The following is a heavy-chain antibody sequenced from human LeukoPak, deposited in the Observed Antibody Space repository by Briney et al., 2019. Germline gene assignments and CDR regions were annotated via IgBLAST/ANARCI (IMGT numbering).Heavy chain of an antibody. J-gene: IGHJ4*02. CDR2: IWYDGSNK. Sequence: GGSLRLSCAASGFTFSSYGMHWVRQAPGKGLEWVAVIWYDGSNKYYADSVKGRFTISRDNSKNTLYLQMNSLRAEDTVVYYCARDQEAYYDILTGYLVYWGQGTLVTVSS. V-gene: IGHV3-33*01. CDR3: ARDQEAYYDILTGYLVY. CDR1: GFTFSSYG. D-gene: IGHD3-9*01.